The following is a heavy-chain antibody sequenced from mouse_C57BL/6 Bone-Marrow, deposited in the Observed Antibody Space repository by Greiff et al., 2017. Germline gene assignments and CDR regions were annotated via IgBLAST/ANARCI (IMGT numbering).Heavy chain of an antibody. CDR2: INYDGSST. V-gene: IGHV5-16*01. CDR3: ARDQLNYFDY. J-gene: IGHJ2*01. D-gene: IGHD1-3*01. Sequence: EVPLQQSEGGLVQPGSSMKLSCTASGFTFSDYYMAWVRQVPEKGLEWVANINYDGSSTYYLDSLKSRFIISRDNAKNILYLQMSSLKSEDTATYYCARDQLNYFDYWGQGTTLTVSS. CDR1: GFTFSDYY.